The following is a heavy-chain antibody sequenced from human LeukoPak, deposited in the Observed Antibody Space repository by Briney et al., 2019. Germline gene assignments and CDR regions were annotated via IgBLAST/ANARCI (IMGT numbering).Heavy chain of an antibody. D-gene: IGHD6-13*01. J-gene: IGHJ5*02. CDR2: ISAYNGNT. V-gene: IGHV1-18*01. CDR1: GYTFTSYG. CDR3: ARDEGYSSSWRTNWFDP. Sequence: ASVKVSCKASGYTFTSYGISWVRQAPGQGLEWMGWISAYNGNTNYAQKLQGGVTMTTDTSTSTAYMELRSLRSDDTAVYYCARDEGYSSSWRTNWFDPWGQGTLVTVSS.